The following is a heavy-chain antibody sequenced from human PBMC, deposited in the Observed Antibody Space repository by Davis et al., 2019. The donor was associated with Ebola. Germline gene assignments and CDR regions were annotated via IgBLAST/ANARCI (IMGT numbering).Heavy chain of an antibody. CDR1: GFTFSSYG. J-gene: IGHJ4*02. Sequence: GESLKISCAASGFTFSSYGMHWVRQAPGKGLEWVSYISSSSSYTNYADSVKGRFTISRDNAKNSLYLQMNSLRAEDTAVYYCARRGVTPGVFDYWGQGTLVTVSS. CDR2: ISSSSSYT. D-gene: IGHD4-23*01. CDR3: ARRGVTPGVFDY. V-gene: IGHV3-21*05.